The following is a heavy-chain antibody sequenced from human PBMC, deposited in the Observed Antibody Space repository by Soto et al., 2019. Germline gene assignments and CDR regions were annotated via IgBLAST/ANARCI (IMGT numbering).Heavy chain of an antibody. CDR2: FCCSSSTI. V-gene: IGHV3-48*02. J-gene: IGHJ5*02. D-gene: IGHD5-12*01. CDR3: ARDWAAKDSGYDYKHNWFDP. Sequence: GGSLRLSCAASGFTFSSYSMNWVRQAPGKGLEWVSLFCCSSSTIYYAVSVKVRFTISRDYAKISLYLQMNSLRDEDTAVYYFARDWAAKDSGYDYKHNWFDPWGQGTLVTVSS. CDR1: GFTFSSYS.